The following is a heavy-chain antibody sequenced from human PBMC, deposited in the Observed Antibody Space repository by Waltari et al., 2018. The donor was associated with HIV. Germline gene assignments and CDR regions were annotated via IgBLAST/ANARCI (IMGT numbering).Heavy chain of an antibody. CDR1: GFSISRYW. J-gene: IGHJ4*02. Sequence: EVQLEESGGASVQPGGSLRLSCAASGFSISRYWMHWVRQTPGKGLVWVSRMNEDGNRIDYAGSVRGRFTISRDSAKNTLFLLMNSLRDEDTAMYYCIRDMFGEYDYWGQGALVTVSS. CDR2: MNEDGNRI. CDR3: IRDMFGEYDY. V-gene: IGHV3-74*01. D-gene: IGHD3-10*02.